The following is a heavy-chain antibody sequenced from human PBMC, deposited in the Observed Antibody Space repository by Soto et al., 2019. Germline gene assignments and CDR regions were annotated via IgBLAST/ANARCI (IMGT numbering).Heavy chain of an antibody. J-gene: IGHJ6*03. D-gene: IGHD6-13*01. V-gene: IGHV4-59*01. CDR3: ARKGAAASYAHYYMDV. CDR2: VYYSGNT. CDR1: GGSISPYY. Sequence: SETLSLTCTVSGGSISPYYWSWIRQPPGKGLEWIGYVYYSGNTNYNPSLESRVTISVDTSRNRFSLNLTSATAADTAVHYCARKGAAASYAHYYMDVWGRGTAVTVSS.